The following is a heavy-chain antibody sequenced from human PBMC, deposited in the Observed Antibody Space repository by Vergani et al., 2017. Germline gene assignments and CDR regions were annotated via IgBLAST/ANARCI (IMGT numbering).Heavy chain of an antibody. Sequence: QVQLVESGGGVVQPGRSLRLSCAASGFIFSSYAMYWVRQAPGKGLEWVAVISSDGRNKYYADSVKGRITISRDNSKNTLYLQMNSLRAEDTAVYYCARAIVVVPAATRQTRPNLQRGMDVWGKGTTVTVSS. CDR3: ARAIVVVPAATRQTRPNLQRGMDV. J-gene: IGHJ6*04. D-gene: IGHD2-2*01. CDR2: ISSDGRNK. CDR1: GFIFSSYA. V-gene: IGHV3-30*04.